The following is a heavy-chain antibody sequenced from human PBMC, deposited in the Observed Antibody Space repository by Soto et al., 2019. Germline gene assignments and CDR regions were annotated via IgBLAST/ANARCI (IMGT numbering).Heavy chain of an antibody. CDR1: GFTFSSYA. CDR2: ISYDGSNK. CDR3: ARPYYDSSGYLDY. Sequence: GGSLRLSCAASGFTFSSYAMHWVRQAPGKGLEWVAVISYDGSNKYYADSVKGRFTISRDNSKNTLYLQMNSLRAEDTAVYYCARPYYDSSGYLDYWGQGTLVTVSS. D-gene: IGHD3-22*01. V-gene: IGHV3-30*04. J-gene: IGHJ4*02.